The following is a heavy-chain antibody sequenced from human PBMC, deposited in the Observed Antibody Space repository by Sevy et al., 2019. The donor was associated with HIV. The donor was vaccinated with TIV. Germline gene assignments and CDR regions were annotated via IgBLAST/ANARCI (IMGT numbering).Heavy chain of an antibody. J-gene: IGHJ6*02. Sequence: GGSLRLSWAASGFTFSNPWMSWVRQAPGKGLEWVGRIKSKTDGGTIDYDAPVKGRFTISRDDSKNTVYLQMNSLKSEDTAVYYCSTDPIIVLLVTDGMDVWGQGTTVTVSS. D-gene: IGHD2-8*02. CDR1: GFTFSNPW. CDR3: STDPIIVLLVTDGMDV. CDR2: IKSKTDGGTI. V-gene: IGHV3-15*01.